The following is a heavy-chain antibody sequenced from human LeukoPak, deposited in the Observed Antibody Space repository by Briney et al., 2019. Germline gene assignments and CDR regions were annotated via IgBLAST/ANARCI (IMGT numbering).Heavy chain of an antibody. Sequence: PGGSLRLSCAASGFTFSDYYMSWIRQSPGKGLEWVSYICDSGLTIYYADCVKGRFTISRDNAKHSVYLQMNNLGAEDTAVYYCARDRLGDYDHSGYYDKWGQGTLVTVSS. V-gene: IGHV3-11*01. CDR1: GFTFSDYY. J-gene: IGHJ4*02. CDR3: ARDRLGDYDHSGYYDK. D-gene: IGHD3-22*01. CDR2: ICDSGLTI.